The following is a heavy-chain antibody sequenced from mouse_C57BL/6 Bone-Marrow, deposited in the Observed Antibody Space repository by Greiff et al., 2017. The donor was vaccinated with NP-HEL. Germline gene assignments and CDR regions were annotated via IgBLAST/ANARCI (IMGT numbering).Heavy chain of an antibody. D-gene: IGHD2-3*01. V-gene: IGHV1-7*01. CDR3: ARSDEVYYAMDY. J-gene: IGHJ4*01. Sequence: QVQLKESGAELAKPGASVKLSCKASGYTFTSYWMHWVKPRPGQGLEWIGYINPSSGYTKYNQKFKDKATLTADKSSSTAYMQLSSLTYEDSAVYYCARSDEVYYAMDYWGQGTSVTVSS. CDR1: GYTFTSYW. CDR2: INPSSGYT.